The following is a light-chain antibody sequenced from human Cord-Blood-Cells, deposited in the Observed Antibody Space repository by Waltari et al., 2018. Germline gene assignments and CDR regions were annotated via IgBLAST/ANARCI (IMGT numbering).Light chain of an antibody. CDR2: DVS. J-gene: IGLJ3*02. CDR1: SSDVGGSNY. V-gene: IGLV2-14*01. Sequence: QSALTQPASVSGSPGQSITISCTGTSSDVGGSNYVSWYQQHPGKAPKLMIYDVSNRPSGVSNRFSGSKSGNTASLTISGLQAEDEADYYCSPYTSSSTWVFGGGTKLTVL. CDR3: SPYTSSSTWV.